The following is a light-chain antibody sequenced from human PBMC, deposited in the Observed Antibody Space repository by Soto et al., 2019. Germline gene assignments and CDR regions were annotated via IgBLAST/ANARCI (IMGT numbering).Light chain of an antibody. Sequence: QSVITQQPSVVGAPGQRVTISCTGSSSNIGAGYDVHWYQQFPGTTPKFLIYGNTNRPSGVPDRFSASKSGTSASLDITGLQAEDEAEYFCQSYDSSLTVVFGGGTKVTVL. J-gene: IGLJ2*01. V-gene: IGLV1-40*01. CDR1: SSNIGAGYD. CDR2: GNT. CDR3: QSYDSSLTVV.